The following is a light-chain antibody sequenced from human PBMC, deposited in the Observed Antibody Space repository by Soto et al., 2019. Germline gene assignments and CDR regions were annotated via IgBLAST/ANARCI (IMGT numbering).Light chain of an antibody. CDR2: AAS. CDR1: QSISSY. V-gene: IGKV1-39*01. CDR3: QQSYSKALT. Sequence: DIQMTQSPSSLSASVGDRVTITCRASQSISSYLNWYQQKPGKAPKLLIYAASSLQSGVPSRFSGSGSGTDFTLTISSLQPEDFATYYCQQSYSKALTFGGGTKVDI. J-gene: IGKJ4*01.